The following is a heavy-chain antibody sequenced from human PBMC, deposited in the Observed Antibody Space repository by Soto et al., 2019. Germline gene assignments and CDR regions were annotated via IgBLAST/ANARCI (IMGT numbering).Heavy chain of an antibody. J-gene: IGHJ6*02. V-gene: IGHV4-34*01. CDR2: INHSGST. CDR3: ARDSFTIFGVVKGYYGMDV. D-gene: IGHD3-3*01. CDR1: GGPFSGYY. Sequence: PSETLSLTCAVYGGPFSGYYWSWIRQPPGKGLEWIGEINHSGSTNYNPSLKSRVTISVDTSKNQFSLKLSSVTAADTAVYYCARDSFTIFGVVKGYYGMDVWGQGTTVTVSS.